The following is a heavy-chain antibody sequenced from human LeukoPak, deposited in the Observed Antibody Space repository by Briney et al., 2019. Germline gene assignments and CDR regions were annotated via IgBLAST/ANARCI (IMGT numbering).Heavy chain of an antibody. V-gene: IGHV3-23*01. J-gene: IGHJ5*02. D-gene: IGHD6-13*01. CDR3: AKDGSWYSWFDP. Sequence: PGGSLRLSCAASGFTFSSYAMSWVRQAPGKGLEWVSAISGSGGSTYYADSVKGRFTTSRDNSKNTLYLQMNSLKAEDTAVYYCAKDGSWYSWFDPWGQGTLVTVSS. CDR2: ISGSGGST. CDR1: GFTFSSYA.